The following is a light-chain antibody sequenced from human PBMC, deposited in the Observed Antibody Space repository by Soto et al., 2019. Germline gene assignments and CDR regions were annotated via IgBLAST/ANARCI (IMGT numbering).Light chain of an antibody. CDR1: SSDVSGYNY. V-gene: IGLV2-11*01. CDR3: CSYAGSYTYV. CDR2: DVS. J-gene: IGLJ1*01. Sequence: QPALTQPRSVSGSPGQSVTISCTGTSSDVSGYNYVSWYQQHPGKAPKLMIYDVSKRPSGVPDHFSGSKSGNTASLTISGLQAEDEAYYYCCSYAGSYTYVFGTGTKVTVL.